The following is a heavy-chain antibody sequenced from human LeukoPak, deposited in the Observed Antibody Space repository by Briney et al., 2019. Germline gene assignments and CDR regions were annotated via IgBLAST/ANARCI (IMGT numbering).Heavy chain of an antibody. J-gene: IGHJ4*02. Sequence: PSETLSLTCTVSGASMINSFWSWIRQPAGKGLEWIGRIYSSGRTNYNPSLKGRVTLSIDTSNNQFSLKLTSVTAADTALYSCARAPAGCGGTCSFDYWGQGTLVTVSS. D-gene: IGHD2-15*01. CDR3: ARAPAGCGGTCSFDY. CDR2: IYSSGRT. V-gene: IGHV4-4*07. CDR1: GASMINSF.